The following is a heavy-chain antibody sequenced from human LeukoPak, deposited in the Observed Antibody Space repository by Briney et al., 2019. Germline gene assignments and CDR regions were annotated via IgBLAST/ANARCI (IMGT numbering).Heavy chain of an antibody. V-gene: IGHV4-34*01. D-gene: IGHD2-8*01. Sequence: PSGTLSLTCAVYGESLNGHYWSWIRQPPGKGPEWIGEGDDSGGTKFNPSLKGRVTISADTSKNQFSLKLSSVTAADTAVYYCAKNGQSGFSLDPWGQGTLVTVSS. CDR2: GDDSGGT. CDR1: GESLNGHY. CDR3: AKNGQSGFSLDP. J-gene: IGHJ5*02.